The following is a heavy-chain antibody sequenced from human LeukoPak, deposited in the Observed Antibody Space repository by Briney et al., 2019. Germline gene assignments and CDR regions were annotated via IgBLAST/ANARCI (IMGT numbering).Heavy chain of an antibody. CDR1: GGSISSYY. V-gene: IGHV4-59*01. D-gene: IGHD3-10*01. J-gene: IGHJ4*02. CDR2: IYNTGST. Sequence: PSETLSLTCTVSGGSISSYYWSWLRQPPGKGLDWIAYIYNTGSTNYNPSLKSRVTISVHTSKNQLSLRLNSVTAADTAVYYCARGGYYASGTYYIPYYFDSWGQGTLVTVSS. CDR3: ARGGYYASGTYYIPYYFDS.